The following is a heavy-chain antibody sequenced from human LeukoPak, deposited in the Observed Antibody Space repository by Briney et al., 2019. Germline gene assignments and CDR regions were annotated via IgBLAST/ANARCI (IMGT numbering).Heavy chain of an antibody. CDR2: VYSDTGST. Sequence: SETLSLTCNVSGDSMRSDFWSWIRKLPGKGLEWIGEVYSDTGSTDYNPSLKSRVTISADTSKNHFSLTLSSVTAADTAVYYCARDRRRYDISTEEGFVADWHYYMDVWGKGTTVTVSS. CDR1: GDSMRSDF. D-gene: IGHD3-9*01. V-gene: IGHV4-59*01. J-gene: IGHJ6*03. CDR3: ARDRRRYDISTEEGFVADWHYYMDV.